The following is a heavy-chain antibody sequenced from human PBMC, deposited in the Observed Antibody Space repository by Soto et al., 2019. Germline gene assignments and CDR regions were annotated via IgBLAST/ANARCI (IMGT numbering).Heavy chain of an antibody. CDR1: GASISSYY. CDR2: IYYSGTT. Sequence: HLQESGPGLVKPSETLSLTCTVSGASISSYYWSWIRQPPGKGLEWLGNIYYSGTTNYNPSLKSRVTISVDTSKKQCSLKLTSVTAADSAVYYCARHAPGYDFWSGYRFQQWGQGTLVTVS. CDR3: ARHAPGYDFWSGYRFQQ. J-gene: IGHJ1*01. V-gene: IGHV4-59*08. D-gene: IGHD3-3*01.